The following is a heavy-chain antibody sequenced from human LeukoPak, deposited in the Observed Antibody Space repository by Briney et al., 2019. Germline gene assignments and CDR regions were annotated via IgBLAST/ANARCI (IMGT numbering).Heavy chain of an antibody. CDR3: ARADRLDGGPYLIGP. V-gene: IGHV1-2*02. Sequence: ASVKVSCKASGYSFTDYYMHWVRQAPGQGLEWMGWINPNSGGTSSAQKFQGRVTMTRDTSITTVYMEVSWLTSDDTAIYYCARADRLDGGPYLIGPWGQGTLVTVSS. D-gene: IGHD2-21*01. CDR1: GYSFTDYY. J-gene: IGHJ5*02. CDR2: INPNSGGT.